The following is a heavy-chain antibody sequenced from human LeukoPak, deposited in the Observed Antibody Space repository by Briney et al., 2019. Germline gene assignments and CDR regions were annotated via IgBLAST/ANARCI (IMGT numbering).Heavy chain of an antibody. CDR3: ARDPVRYCSSTSCHGSGDY. J-gene: IGHJ4*02. Sequence: GGSLRLSCAASGFTVSSNYMSWVRQAPRKGLEWVSVIYSGGSTYYADSVKGRFTISRDNSKNTLYLQMNSLRAEDTAVYYCARDPVRYCSSTSCHGSGDYWGQGTLVTVSS. D-gene: IGHD2-2*01. CDR1: GFTVSSNY. CDR2: IYSGGST. V-gene: IGHV3-66*02.